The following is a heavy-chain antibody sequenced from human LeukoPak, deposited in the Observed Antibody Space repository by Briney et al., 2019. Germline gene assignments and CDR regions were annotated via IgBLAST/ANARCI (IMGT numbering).Heavy chain of an antibody. V-gene: IGHV3-21*01. Sequence: PGGSLSLSCAASGFTFDNFGMHWVRQAPGKGLEWVSFISGSASHIFYADSVKGRFTMSRDNAKNSMYLQINSLRAEDTAVYYCARDLFSSGYPHWGYWGQGTLVIVSS. D-gene: IGHD3-22*01. J-gene: IGHJ4*02. CDR3: ARDLFSSGYPHWGY. CDR1: GFTFDNFG. CDR2: ISGSASHI.